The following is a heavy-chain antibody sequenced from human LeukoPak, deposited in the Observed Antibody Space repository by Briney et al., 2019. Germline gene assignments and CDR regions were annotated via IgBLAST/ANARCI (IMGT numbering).Heavy chain of an antibody. CDR1: GFTFSSYG. CDR3: AREVRPYGGQIDY. CDR2: IWYDGSQK. V-gene: IGHV3-33*01. Sequence: GRSLRLSCAASGFTFSSYGMHWVRQAPGKGLEWVAVIWYDGSQKYYADSVKGRFTISRDNSKNTLYLQMNSLRAEDTAVYYCAREVRPYGGQIDYWGQGTLVTVSS. D-gene: IGHD4/OR15-4a*01. J-gene: IGHJ4*02.